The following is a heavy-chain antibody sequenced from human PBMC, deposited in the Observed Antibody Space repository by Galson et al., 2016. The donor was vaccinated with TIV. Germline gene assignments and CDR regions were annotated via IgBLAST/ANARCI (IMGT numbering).Heavy chain of an antibody. J-gene: IGHJ5*02. Sequence: VKKVGESLRISCKGSGYRFTSYWITWVRQMPGKGLEWMGRIDPSDYYTNYSPSFEDHVTISADKSISAAFLHWNSLRASDTAIYYCARGVSPVSGWLDPWGQGTLVTVSS. CDR3: ARGVSPVSGWLDP. CDR1: GYRFTSYW. CDR2: IDPSDYYT. D-gene: IGHD1-14*01. V-gene: IGHV5-10-1*01.